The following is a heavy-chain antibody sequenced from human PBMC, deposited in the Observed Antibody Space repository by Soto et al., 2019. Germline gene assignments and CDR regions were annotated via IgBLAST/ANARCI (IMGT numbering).Heavy chain of an antibody. CDR3: ARDGRVHRAFDY. V-gene: IGHV4-4*02. CDR1: SGSISSSNW. CDR2: IYHSGST. J-gene: IGHJ4*02. D-gene: IGHD1-26*01. Sequence: SETLSLTCAVSSGSISSSNWWSWVRQPPGKGLEWIGEIYHSGSTNYNPSLKSRVTISVDKSKNQFSLKLSSVTAADTAVYYCARDGRVHRAFDYWGQGTLVTVSS.